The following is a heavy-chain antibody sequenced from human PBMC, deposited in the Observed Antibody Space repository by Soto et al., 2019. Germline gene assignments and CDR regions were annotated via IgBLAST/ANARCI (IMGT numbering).Heavy chain of an antibody. Sequence: QVQLVESGGGVVQPGRSLRLSCAASGFTFSSYGMHWVRQAPGKGLEWVAVIWYDGSHKYYADSVKGRFTISRDNSKNTLYLQMNSLSAEDTAVYYCARVSSSSPYYYYGMDVWGQGTTVTVSS. CDR2: IWYDGSHK. CDR1: GFTFSSYG. V-gene: IGHV3-33*01. J-gene: IGHJ6*02. CDR3: ARVSSSSPYYYYGMDV. D-gene: IGHD6-6*01.